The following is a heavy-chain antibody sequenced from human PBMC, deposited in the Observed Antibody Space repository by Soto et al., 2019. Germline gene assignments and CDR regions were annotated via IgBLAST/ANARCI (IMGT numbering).Heavy chain of an antibody. CDR3: ARDRSVSAWYYVDY. D-gene: IGHD6-25*01. CDR1: GFTFSSYA. CDR2: ISDDGSNK. J-gene: IGHJ4*02. Sequence: LRLSCAASGFTFSSYAMHWVRQAPGKGLEWVAIISDDGSNKYNADSVKGRFTISRDNSRNTLFLQMNSLRAEDTAVYYCARDRSVSAWYYVDYWGQGTLVTVSS. V-gene: IGHV3-30-3*01.